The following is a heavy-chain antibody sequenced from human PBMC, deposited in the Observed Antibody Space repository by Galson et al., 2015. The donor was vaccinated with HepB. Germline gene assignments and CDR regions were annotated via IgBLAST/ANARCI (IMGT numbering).Heavy chain of an antibody. J-gene: IGHJ6*02. V-gene: IGHV3-21*01. CDR3: AREGFGTIFGVVILQRDYYGMDV. Sequence: SLRLSCAASGFTFSSYSMNWVRQAPGKGPEWVSSISSSSSYIYYADSVKGRFTISRDNAKNSLYLQMNSLRAEDTAVYYCAREGFGTIFGVVILQRDYYGMDVWGQGTTVTVSS. CDR1: GFTFSSYS. D-gene: IGHD3-3*01. CDR2: ISSSSSYI.